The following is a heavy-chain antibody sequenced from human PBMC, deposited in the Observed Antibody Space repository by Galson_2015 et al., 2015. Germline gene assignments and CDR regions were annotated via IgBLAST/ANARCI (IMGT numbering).Heavy chain of an antibody. CDR1: GYTFASSG. D-gene: IGHD2-15*01. V-gene: IGHV1-18*01. CDR3: SRDRSLVLFCSGGSGYHGY. J-gene: IGHJ4*02. Sequence: SVKVSCKASGYTFASSGISWVRQAPGHGLEWMGWISAYNGNTDSAQKLQDRVSMTTDTSTSTAYMELRSLRSDDAAVYYWSRDRSLVLFCSGGSGYHGYWGQGTLVTVSS. CDR2: ISAYNGNT.